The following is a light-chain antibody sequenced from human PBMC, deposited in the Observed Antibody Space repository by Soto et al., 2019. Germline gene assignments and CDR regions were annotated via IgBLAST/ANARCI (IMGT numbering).Light chain of an antibody. CDR3: QQYNSWPPGYT. CDR2: GAS. J-gene: IGKJ2*01. V-gene: IGKV3-15*01. Sequence: ETVMTQSPATLSVSPGERATLSCRASQSVSSNLAWYQQKPGQAPRLLIYGASTRATGIPARFSGGGSGTEFTLTISSLQSEDFAVYYCQQYNSWPPGYTFGQGTKLEIK. CDR1: QSVSSN.